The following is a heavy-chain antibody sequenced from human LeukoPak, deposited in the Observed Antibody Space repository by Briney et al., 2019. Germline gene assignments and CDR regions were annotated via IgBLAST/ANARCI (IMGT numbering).Heavy chain of an antibody. CDR2: IHSDGGIT. V-gene: IGHV3-74*01. J-gene: IGHJ4*02. Sequence: GGSLRLSCAASGFIFSNYWMHWVRQAPGKGLVWVSLIHSDGGITNYADSVKGRFTISRGNAKNTLYLQMNSLRVEDTAVYYCARDTYSIAEWGQGTLVTVSS. D-gene: IGHD1-26*01. CDR3: ARDTYSIAE. CDR1: GFIFSNYW.